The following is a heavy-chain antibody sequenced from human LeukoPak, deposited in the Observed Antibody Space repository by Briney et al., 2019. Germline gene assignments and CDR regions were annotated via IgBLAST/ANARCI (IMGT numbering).Heavy chain of an antibody. Sequence: PGGSLRLSCAASGFTFNIYAMSWVRLAPGKELDWVSAISGSGGSTYYADSVKGRFTISRDNSKNTLYLQMNSLRAEDTAVYYCARDLWAYFYDSRGYFLDSWGQGTLVTVSS. CDR2: ISGSGGST. J-gene: IGHJ4*02. CDR3: ARDLWAYFYDSRGYFLDS. D-gene: IGHD3-22*01. V-gene: IGHV3-23*01. CDR1: GFTFNIYA.